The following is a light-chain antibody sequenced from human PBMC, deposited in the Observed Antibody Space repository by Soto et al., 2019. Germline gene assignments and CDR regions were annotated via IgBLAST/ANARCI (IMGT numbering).Light chain of an antibody. V-gene: IGLV1-44*01. CDR2: NNN. CDR1: SSNIGSST. J-gene: IGLJ3*02. CDR3: AAWDYSLNGHV. Sequence: QSVLTQPPSASGTPGQRVTISCSGGSSNIGSSTVNWYQQLPGTAPKLLIYNNNQRPSGVPDRFSGSKSGTSASLAISGLQSEDEADYYCAAWDYSLNGHVFGGGTQLTVL.